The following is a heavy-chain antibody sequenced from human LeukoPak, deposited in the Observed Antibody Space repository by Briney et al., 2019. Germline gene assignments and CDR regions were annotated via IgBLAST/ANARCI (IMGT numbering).Heavy chain of an antibody. V-gene: IGHV4-59*08. CDR3: AKAKGGRGSYQGGDY. Sequence: SETLSLTCTVSGGSISSYYWSWIRQPPGKGLEWIGYIYYSGSTNYNPSLKSRVTISVDTSKNQFSLKLNSVTAADTAVYYCAKAKGGRGSYQGGDYWGQGTLVTVSS. J-gene: IGHJ4*02. D-gene: IGHD1-26*01. CDR1: GGSISSYY. CDR2: IYYSGST.